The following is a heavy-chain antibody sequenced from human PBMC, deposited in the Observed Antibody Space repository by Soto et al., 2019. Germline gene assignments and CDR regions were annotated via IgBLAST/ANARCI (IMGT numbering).Heavy chain of an antibody. D-gene: IGHD2-15*01. J-gene: IGHJ6*02. CDR1: GFTFRNHA. CDR3: ARGDREDILVVVGARPGEYGTDI. V-gene: IGHV3-30-3*01. Sequence: QVQLVESGGGVVQPGGSLRLSCAASGFTFRNHAMHWVRQAPGKGLECLAVIAHDGSNAFYRDSVKGRFTVSRDNSKNTLDLYMNSLGSEDTGVYYCARGDREDILVVVGARPGEYGTDIWGQGTTVIVSS. CDR2: IAHDGSNA.